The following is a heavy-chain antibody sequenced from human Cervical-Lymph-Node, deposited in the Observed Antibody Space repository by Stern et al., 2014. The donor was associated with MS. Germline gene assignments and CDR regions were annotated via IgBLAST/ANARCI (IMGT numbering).Heavy chain of an antibody. V-gene: IGHV4-30-4*01. Sequence: QVQLQESGPGLVKPSQTLSLTCTVSGGSISSGDYYWRWIRQPPGKGLEWIGYIYYSGSTYYNPSLKSRVTISVDTSKNQFSLRLSSVTAADTAVYYCARRLYYYDSSGYSAYYFDYWGQGTLVTVSS. CDR2: IYYSGST. CDR3: ARRLYYYDSSGYSAYYFDY. D-gene: IGHD3-22*01. J-gene: IGHJ4*02. CDR1: GGSISSGDYY.